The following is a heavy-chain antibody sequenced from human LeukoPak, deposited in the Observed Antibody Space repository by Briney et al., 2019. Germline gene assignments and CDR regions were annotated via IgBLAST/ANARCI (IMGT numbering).Heavy chain of an antibody. CDR3: ARGTVDTAIDY. J-gene: IGHJ4*02. D-gene: IGHD5-18*01. V-gene: IGHV4-59*08. CDR2: IYYSGST. Sequence: SETLSLTCTVSGGFISSFYCSWIRQPPGKGLEWIGYIYYSGSTNYNPSLKSRVTISADTSKNQFSLRLSSVTAADTAVYYCARGTVDTAIDYWGQGTLGTVSS. CDR1: GGFISSFY.